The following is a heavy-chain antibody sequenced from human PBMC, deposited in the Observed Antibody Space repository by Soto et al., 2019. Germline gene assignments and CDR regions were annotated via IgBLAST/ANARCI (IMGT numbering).Heavy chain of an antibody. CDR3: AKLAYYDILTGYRLNWFDP. CDR1: GFTFSSYA. Sequence: PGGSLRLSCAASGFTFSSYAMHWVSQAPGKRLEWVAVISYDGSNKYYADSVKGRFTISRDNSKNTLYLQMNSLRAEDTAVYYCAKLAYYDILTGYRLNWFDPWGQGTLVTDSS. CDR2: ISYDGSNK. V-gene: IGHV3-30-3*02. J-gene: IGHJ5*02. D-gene: IGHD3-9*01.